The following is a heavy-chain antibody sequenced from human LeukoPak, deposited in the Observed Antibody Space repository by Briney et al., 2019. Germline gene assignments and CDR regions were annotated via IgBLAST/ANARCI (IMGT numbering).Heavy chain of an antibody. Sequence: ASVKVSCKASGYTFTSYYMHWVRQAPGQGLEWMGIINPSGGSTSYAQKFQGRVTMTRDTSTSTVYMELSSLRSEDTAVYYCGRDNYDYGDFDYWGQGTLVTVSS. J-gene: IGHJ4*02. CDR2: INPSGGST. V-gene: IGHV1-46*01. CDR1: GYTFTSYY. CDR3: GRDNYDYGDFDY. D-gene: IGHD4-17*01.